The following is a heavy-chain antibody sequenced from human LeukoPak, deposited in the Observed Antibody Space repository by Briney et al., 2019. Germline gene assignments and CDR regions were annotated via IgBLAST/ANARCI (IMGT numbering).Heavy chain of an antibody. Sequence: GGSLRLSCVASGFTFSNTWMSWVRQAPGKGLEWVGRLKSQTDGGTTDYAAPVGGRFTISRDDSKNTLYLQMDSLKTDDTAVYYCATGPEPAAMVFDFWGQGSLVTISS. V-gene: IGHV3-15*01. CDR2: LKSQTDGGTT. D-gene: IGHD2-2*01. CDR1: GFTFSNTW. J-gene: IGHJ4*02. CDR3: ATGPEPAAMVFDF.